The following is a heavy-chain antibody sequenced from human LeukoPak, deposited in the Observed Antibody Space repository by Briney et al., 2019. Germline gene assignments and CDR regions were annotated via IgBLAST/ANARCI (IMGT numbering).Heavy chain of an antibody. CDR3: ATALGYCSNGVCYPGAFDI. CDR2: IYTSGGA. CDR1: GGSISSGGYY. J-gene: IGHJ3*02. V-gene: IGHV4-61*02. Sequence: SETLSLTCTVSGGSISSGGYYWSWIRQPAGKGLEWIGRIYTSGGADYNPSLKSRVTISVDTSKNQFSLKLSSVTAADTAVYYCATALGYCSNGVCYPGAFDIWGQGTMVTVSS. D-gene: IGHD2-8*01.